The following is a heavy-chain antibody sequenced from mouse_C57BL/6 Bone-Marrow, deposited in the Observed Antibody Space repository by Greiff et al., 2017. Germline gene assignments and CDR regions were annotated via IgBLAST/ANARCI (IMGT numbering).Heavy chain of an antibody. CDR3: ATPSFYYDDEGFYAMDY. Sequence: EVQVVESGGGLVKPGGSLKLSCAASGFTFSDYGMHWVRQAPEKGLEWVAYISSGSSTIYYADTVKGRFTISRDNAKNTLFLQMTSLRSEDTAMYYCATPSFYYDDEGFYAMDYWGQGTSVTVSS. J-gene: IGHJ4*01. CDR2: ISSGSSTI. CDR1: GFTFSDYG. D-gene: IGHD2-4*01. V-gene: IGHV5-17*01.